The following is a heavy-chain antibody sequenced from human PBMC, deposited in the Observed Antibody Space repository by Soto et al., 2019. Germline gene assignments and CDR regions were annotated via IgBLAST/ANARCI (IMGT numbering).Heavy chain of an antibody. CDR2: IYHSGST. D-gene: IGHD3-22*01. V-gene: IGHV4-30-2*01. J-gene: IGHJ4*02. CDR3: ARGPVVMIVAGFDY. Sequence: PLETLSLTCAVSGGSISSGGYSWSWIRQPPGKGLEWIGYIYHSGSTYYNPSLKSRVTISVDRSKNQFSLKLSSVTAADTAVYYCARGPVVMIVAGFDYWGQGTLVTVSS. CDR1: GGSISSGGYS.